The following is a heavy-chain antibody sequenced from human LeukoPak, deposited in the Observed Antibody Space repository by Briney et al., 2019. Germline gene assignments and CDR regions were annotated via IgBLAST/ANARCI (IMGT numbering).Heavy chain of an antibody. CDR1: GFTFSSYA. V-gene: IGHV3-23*01. Sequence: PGGSLRLSCAASGFTFSSYAMSWVRQAPGKGLEWVSAISGSGGSTYYADSVKGRFTISRDNSKNTLYLQMNSLRAEDTAVYYCATGMENYDGSGYYSYFQHWGQGTLVTVSS. D-gene: IGHD3-22*01. J-gene: IGHJ1*01. CDR3: ATGMENYDGSGYYSYFQH. CDR2: ISGSGGST.